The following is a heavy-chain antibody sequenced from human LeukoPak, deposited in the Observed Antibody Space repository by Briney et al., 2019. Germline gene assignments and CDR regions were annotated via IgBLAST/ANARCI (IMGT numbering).Heavy chain of an antibody. V-gene: IGHV3-7*01. CDR1: GFMFRRYW. CDR2: IKGDESEK. D-gene: IGHD2-2*01. Sequence: PGGSLRLSCAASGFMFRRYWMSWVRQAPGKGLEWVANIKGDESEKYYVDSVKGRFTISRDNGKNSLYPQMNSLRAEDTAVYYCATSQRVVVPAVFVDYWGQGTLVTVSS. J-gene: IGHJ4*02. CDR3: ATSQRVVVPAVFVDY.